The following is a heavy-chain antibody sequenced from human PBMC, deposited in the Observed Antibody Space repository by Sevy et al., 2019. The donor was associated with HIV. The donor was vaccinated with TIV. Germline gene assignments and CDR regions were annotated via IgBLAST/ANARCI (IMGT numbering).Heavy chain of an antibody. V-gene: IGHV1-24*01. CDR2: FDPDDGET. CDR3: ATTKDYYESSGYPFDY. Sequence: ASVKVSCKVSGYTLTQLSMNWVRQAPGKGLEWMGSFDPDDGETIYAQKFQGRVTMTEDRSTDTAYMDLSSLRSEDTAMYYCATTKDYYESSGYPFDYWGQGTLVTVSS. CDR1: GYTLTQLS. J-gene: IGHJ4*02. D-gene: IGHD3-22*01.